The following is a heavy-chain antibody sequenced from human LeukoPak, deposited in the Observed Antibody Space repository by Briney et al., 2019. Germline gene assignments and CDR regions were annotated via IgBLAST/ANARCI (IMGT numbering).Heavy chain of an antibody. V-gene: IGHV3-74*01. Sequence: TGGSLRLSCAASGFTFSKYWMLWVRQAPGKGLESVSRINTDGNVTTYADSVKGRFTVYRDNADNTMFLQMNSVRAEDTAVYYCATKQWLAPPPDSWGQGTPVTVSS. CDR2: INTDGNVT. CDR3: ATKQWLAPPPDS. J-gene: IGHJ4*02. CDR1: GFTFSKYW. D-gene: IGHD6-19*01.